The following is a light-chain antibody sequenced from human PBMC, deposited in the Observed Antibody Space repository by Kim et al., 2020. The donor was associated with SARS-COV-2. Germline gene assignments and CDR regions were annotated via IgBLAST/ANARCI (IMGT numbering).Light chain of an antibody. CDR2: YDT. J-gene: IGLJ3*02. CDR3: QVWDSISNHWV. V-gene: IGLV3-21*04. Sequence: PETPAQLTCGGDNVGSRSLNWYQQRPGQAPLLVIHYDTDRPPGIPQRFSGSNSGNTATLTISRVEAGDEADYYCQVWDSISNHWVFGGGTQLTVL. CDR1: NVGSRS.